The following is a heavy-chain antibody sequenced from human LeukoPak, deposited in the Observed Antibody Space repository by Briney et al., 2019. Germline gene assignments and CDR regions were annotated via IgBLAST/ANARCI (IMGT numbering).Heavy chain of an antibody. D-gene: IGHD2-15*01. CDR1: GYSFTSYG. J-gene: IGHJ5*02. CDR2: IGGYTGHT. Sequence: ASVKVSCKTSGYSFTSYGVTWVRQAPGQGLEWMGWIGGYTGHTNYVQKFQGRVTMTTDTSTSTAYMEPRSLTSDDTAVYYCARDGSCSGGSCAMDGWFDPWGQGTLVTVSS. CDR3: ARDGSCSGGSCAMDGWFDP. V-gene: IGHV1-18*01.